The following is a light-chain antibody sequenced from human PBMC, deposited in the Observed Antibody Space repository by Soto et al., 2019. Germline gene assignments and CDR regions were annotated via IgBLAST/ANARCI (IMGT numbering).Light chain of an antibody. CDR3: VTWDSRLRAGV. CDR1: DSNIGNNY. J-gene: IGLJ2*01. CDR2: ENN. Sequence: QSVLTQPPLVSAAPGQKVTISCSGSDSNIGNNYVSWYQQLPGTAPKPLIYENNKRPSGIPDRFSGSKSGTSATLDITGLQTGDEADYYCVTWDSRLRAGVFGGGTKVTVL. V-gene: IGLV1-51*02.